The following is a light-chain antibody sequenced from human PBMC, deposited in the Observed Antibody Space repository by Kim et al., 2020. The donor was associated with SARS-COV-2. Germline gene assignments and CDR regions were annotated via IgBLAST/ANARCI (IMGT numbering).Light chain of an antibody. CDR2: DES. Sequence: LAPRARADHAGRTRQGVSSCLAWYQQKPSQAPRLLLYDESNRATGIPARFSGSGSVTDFTVTISSPEPEDFAVYFCQQRSNWPRAFGQGTKVDIK. CDR3: QQRSNWPRA. V-gene: IGKV3-11*01. J-gene: IGKJ1*01. CDR1: QGVSSC.